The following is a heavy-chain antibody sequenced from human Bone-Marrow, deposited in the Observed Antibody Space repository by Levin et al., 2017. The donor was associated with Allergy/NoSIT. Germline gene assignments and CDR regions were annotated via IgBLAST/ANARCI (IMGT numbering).Heavy chain of an antibody. CDR2: IYYSGST. CDR1: GGSISSYY. J-gene: IGHJ4*02. D-gene: IGHD2-15*01. V-gene: IGHV4-59*01. CDR3: ARGDWGSSPRRRYYFDY. Sequence: SETLSLTCTVSGGSISSYYWSWIRQPPGKGLEWIGYIYYSGSTNYNPSLKSRVTISVDTSKNQFSLKLSSVTAADTAVYYCARGDWGSSPRRRYYFDYWGQGTLVTVSS.